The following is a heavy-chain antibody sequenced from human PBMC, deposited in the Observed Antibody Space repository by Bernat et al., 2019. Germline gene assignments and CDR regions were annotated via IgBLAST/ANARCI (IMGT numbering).Heavy chain of an antibody. J-gene: IGHJ5*02. CDR2: IYHSGST. Sequence: QVQLQESGPGLVKPSETLSLTCAVSGYSSISGYYWGWIRQPPGKGLEWIGSIYHSGSTYHNPSLKSRVTISVDTSKYQFSLKLSSVTAADTAVYYCVRVGSSWGNWFDPWGQGTLVTVSS. CDR3: VRVGSSWGNWFDP. CDR1: GYSSISGYY. V-gene: IGHV4-38-2*01. D-gene: IGHD6-13*01.